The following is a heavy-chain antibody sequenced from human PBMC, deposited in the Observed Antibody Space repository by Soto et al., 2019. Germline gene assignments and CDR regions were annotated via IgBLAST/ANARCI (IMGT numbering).Heavy chain of an antibody. V-gene: IGHV4-39*01. CDR1: GGSISISSYY. CDR2: IYYSGST. CDR3: ARGLQTSGMDV. J-gene: IGHJ6*02. D-gene: IGHD5-12*01. Sequence: SETLSLTCTVSGGSISISSYYWGWIRQPPGKGLEWIGSIYYSGSTYYNPSLKSRVTISVDTSKNQFSLKLSSVTAADTAVYYCARGLQTSGMDVWGQGTTVTVSS.